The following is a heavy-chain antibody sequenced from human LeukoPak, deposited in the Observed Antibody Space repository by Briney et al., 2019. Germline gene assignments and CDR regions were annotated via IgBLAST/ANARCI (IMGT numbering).Heavy chain of an antibody. CDR3: AKDMGYSYGRAFDY. D-gene: IGHD5-18*01. Sequence: GGSLRLSCAASGFTFSSYGMHWVRQAPGKGLEWVAVISYDGSNKCYADSVKGRFTISRDNSKNTLYLQMNSLRAEDTAVYYCAKDMGYSYGRAFDYWGQGTLVTVSS. J-gene: IGHJ4*02. CDR2: ISYDGSNK. V-gene: IGHV3-30*18. CDR1: GFTFSSYG.